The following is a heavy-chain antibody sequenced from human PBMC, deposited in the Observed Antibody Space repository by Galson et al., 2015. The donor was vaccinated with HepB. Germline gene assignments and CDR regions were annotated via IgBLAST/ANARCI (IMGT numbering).Heavy chain of an antibody. CDR1: GFTFSSYY. V-gene: IGHV1-46*03. CDR3: ARDPQQLSYFDF. Sequence: SCKASGFTFSSYYMHWVRQAPGQGLEWMGIINPSGGYTTYSQKFQGRVTMTRDTSASTVYMELSSLKSEDTAVYYCARDPQQLSYFDFWGQGTLVTVSS. D-gene: IGHD6-13*01. J-gene: IGHJ4*02. CDR2: INPSGGYT.